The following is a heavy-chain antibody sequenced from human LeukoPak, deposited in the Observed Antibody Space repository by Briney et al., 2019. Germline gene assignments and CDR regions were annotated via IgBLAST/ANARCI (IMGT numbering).Heavy chain of an antibody. J-gene: IGHJ4*02. CDR2: ISGSGGST. Sequence: GGSLRLSCAASGFIFSSYGMSWVRQAPGKGLEWVAVISGSGGSTYNADSVKGRFTISRDNSKNTLFLQMNSLRAEDTAVYFCAKDRLAYSYAQPFDYWGQGTLVTVSS. D-gene: IGHD3-16*01. V-gene: IGHV3-23*01. CDR1: GFIFSSYG. CDR3: AKDRLAYSYAQPFDY.